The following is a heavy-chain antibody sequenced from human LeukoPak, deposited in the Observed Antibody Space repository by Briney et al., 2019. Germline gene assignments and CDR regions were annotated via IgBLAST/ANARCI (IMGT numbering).Heavy chain of an antibody. J-gene: IGHJ4*02. D-gene: IGHD6-6*01. CDR2: IKQDGSQK. V-gene: IGHV3-7*01. CDR3: ARIGYSSSSVDY. CDR1: GFTFSNYW. Sequence: GGSLTLSCAASGFTFSNYWISWVRQAPGKGLEWVANIKQDGSQKYYLDSVKGRFSISRDNPKNSVYLQMNSLRAEDTAVYYCARIGYSSSSVDYWGLGTLVTVSS.